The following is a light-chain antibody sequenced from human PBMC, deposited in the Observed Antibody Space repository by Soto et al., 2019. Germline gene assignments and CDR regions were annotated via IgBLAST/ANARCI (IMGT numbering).Light chain of an antibody. CDR2: DAS. CDR1: QSISAW. V-gene: IGKV1-5*01. Sequence: DIQMTQSPSTRSASVGDRVSINCRASQSISAWLAWYQQKPGKAPKLLIYDASSLESGVPSRFSGSGSGTEFILTITSLQPDDFATYYCQRYDSYSRTFGQGTKVEIK. CDR3: QRYDSYSRT. J-gene: IGKJ1*01.